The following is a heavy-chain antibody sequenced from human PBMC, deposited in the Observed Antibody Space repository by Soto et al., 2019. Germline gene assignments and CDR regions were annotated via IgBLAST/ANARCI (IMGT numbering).Heavy chain of an antibody. V-gene: IGHV3-64*01. Sequence: EVQLVESGGGLVQPGGSLRLSCAASGFTFSSYAMHWVRQAPGKGLEYVSAISSNGGSTYYANSVKGRFTISRDNSKNTLYLQMGSLRAEDMAVYYCAREQSGSSQIDYWGQGTLVTVSS. CDR2: ISSNGGST. D-gene: IGHD2-2*01. J-gene: IGHJ4*02. CDR3: AREQSGSSQIDY. CDR1: GFTFSSYA.